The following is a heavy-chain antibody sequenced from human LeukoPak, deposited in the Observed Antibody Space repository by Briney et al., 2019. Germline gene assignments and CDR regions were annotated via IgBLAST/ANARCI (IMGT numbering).Heavy chain of an antibody. Sequence: PSETLSLTCTVSGGSISSGGYSWNWIRQPPGKGLEWIGYIYYSGSTYYNPSLKSRITISVDTSKNQFSLKLSSVTAADTAVYYCAREGDYYGSGSWNYYYYYYMDVWGKGTTVT. J-gene: IGHJ6*03. D-gene: IGHD3-10*01. CDR3: AREGDYYGSGSWNYYYYYYMDV. CDR2: IYYSGST. CDR1: GGSISSGGYS. V-gene: IGHV4-30-4*07.